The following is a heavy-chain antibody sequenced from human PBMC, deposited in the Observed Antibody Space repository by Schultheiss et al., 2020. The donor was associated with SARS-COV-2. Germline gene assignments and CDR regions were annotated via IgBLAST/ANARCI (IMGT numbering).Heavy chain of an antibody. Sequence: GGSLRLSCAASGFTFCSYEMNWVRQAPGKGLEWVSYISSSGSTIYYADSVKGRFTISRDNAKNSLYLQMNSLRAEDTAVYYCTTPIPYDFVDSSGYNWGQGTLVTVAS. CDR1: GFTFCSYE. J-gene: IGHJ4*02. CDR3: TTPIPYDFVDSSGYN. V-gene: IGHV3-48*03. CDR2: ISSSGSTI. D-gene: IGHD3-22*01.